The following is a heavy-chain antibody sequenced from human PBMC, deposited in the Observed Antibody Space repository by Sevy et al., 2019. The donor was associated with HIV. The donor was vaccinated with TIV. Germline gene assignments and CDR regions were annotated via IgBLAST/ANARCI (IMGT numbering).Heavy chain of an antibody. Sequence: ASVKVSCKASGYTFTSYDINWVRQATGQGLEWMGWMNPNSGNTGYAQKFQGRVTITRNTSISTAYMELSSLRSEDTAVYYCARSPARGDCSSTSCYVIRWFDPWGQGTLVTVSS. D-gene: IGHD2-2*01. V-gene: IGHV1-8*03. CDR2: MNPNSGNT. CDR3: ARSPARGDCSSTSCYVIRWFDP. J-gene: IGHJ5*02. CDR1: GYTFTSYD.